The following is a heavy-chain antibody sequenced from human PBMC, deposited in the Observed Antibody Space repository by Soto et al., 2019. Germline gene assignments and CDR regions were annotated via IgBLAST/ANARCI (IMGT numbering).Heavy chain of an antibody. CDR1: GYTFTGYY. J-gene: IGHJ6*02. Sequence: QVQLVQSGAELKKPGASVKVSCKASGYTFTGYYMHWVRQAPGQGLELMGWINPNSGGTNYAQKFLDRVTMTRDTSITTAYMELSRLRPDDTAVYYCARDWSAATRVLYRPYYDYGMDVWGQGTTVTVSS. V-gene: IGHV1-2*02. CDR2: INPNSGGT. D-gene: IGHD2-8*02. CDR3: ARDWSAATRVLYRPYYDYGMDV.